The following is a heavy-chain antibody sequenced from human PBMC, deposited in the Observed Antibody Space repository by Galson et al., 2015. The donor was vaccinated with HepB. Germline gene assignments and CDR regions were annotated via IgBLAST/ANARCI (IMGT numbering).Heavy chain of an antibody. CDR2: INSNSGDT. D-gene: IGHD3-10*01. J-gene: IGHJ3*02. V-gene: IGHV1-2*06. Sequence: SVKVSCKASGSTFTGYYIYWVRQAPGQGLEWMGRINSNSGDTDYAQKFQGRVTMTRDTSISTVYMDLSRLRSDDTAVYYCARLGMTMVRGVRVHAFDIWGQGTMVIVSS. CDR3: ARLGMTMVRGVRVHAFDI. CDR1: GSTFTGYY.